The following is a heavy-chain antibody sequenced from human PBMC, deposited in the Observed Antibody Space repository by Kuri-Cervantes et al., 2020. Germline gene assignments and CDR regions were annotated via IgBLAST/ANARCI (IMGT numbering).Heavy chain of an antibody. J-gene: IGHJ5*02. D-gene: IGHD2-2*01. V-gene: IGHV4-39*01. Sequence: GSLRLSCTVSGGSISRSNYYWGWIRQPSGKGPEWIGSIYYSGGTYYNPSLKSRVTISADTSKNQFSLKLNSVTAADTAVYYCARLIYCSTINCYPPFDPWGQGTLVTVSS. CDR2: IYYSGGT. CDR3: ARLIYCSTINCYPPFDP. CDR1: GGSISRSNYY.